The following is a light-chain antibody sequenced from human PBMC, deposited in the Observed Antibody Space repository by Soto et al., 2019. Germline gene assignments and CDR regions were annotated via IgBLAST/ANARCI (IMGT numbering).Light chain of an antibody. CDR2: DTF. V-gene: IGKV3-11*01. CDR1: QDITTY. J-gene: IGKJ4*01. CDR3: QQRSSWPLT. Sequence: IVLTQSPASLSLSPGERATLSCRASQDITTYLAWYQQKPGQAPRLFIYDTFNRASDVPARFSGSGSGTVFTPTITNVAPDDSAIYYCQQRSSWPLTFGGGTKVEIK.